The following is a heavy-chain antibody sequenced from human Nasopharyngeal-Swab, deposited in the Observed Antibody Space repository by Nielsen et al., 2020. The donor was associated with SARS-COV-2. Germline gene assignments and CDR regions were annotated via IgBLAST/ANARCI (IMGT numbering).Heavy chain of an antibody. V-gene: IGHV1-2*04. Sequence: ASVKVSCKASGYTFTGYYMHWVRQAPGQGLEWMGWINPNSGGTNYAQKFQGWVTMTRDTSISPAYMELSRLRSDDTAVYYCARDLGYIRYCSGGSCYQDYWGQGTLVTVSS. CDR1: GYTFTGYY. J-gene: IGHJ4*02. D-gene: IGHD2-15*01. CDR3: ARDLGYIRYCSGGSCYQDY. CDR2: INPNSGGT.